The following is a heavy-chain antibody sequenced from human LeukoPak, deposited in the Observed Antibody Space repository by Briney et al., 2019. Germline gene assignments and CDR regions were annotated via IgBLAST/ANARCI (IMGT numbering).Heavy chain of an antibody. D-gene: IGHD2-15*01. J-gene: IGHJ4*02. CDR1: GYTFTGYY. CDR2: ISAYNGNT. Sequence: ASVKVSCKASGYTFTGYYMHWVRQAPGQGLEWMGWISAYNGNTNYAQKLQGRVTMTTDTSTSTAYMELRSLRSDDTAVYYCARDRSDIVVVVAATPNYYFDYWGQGILVTVSS. V-gene: IGHV1-18*04. CDR3: ARDRSDIVVVVAATPNYYFDY.